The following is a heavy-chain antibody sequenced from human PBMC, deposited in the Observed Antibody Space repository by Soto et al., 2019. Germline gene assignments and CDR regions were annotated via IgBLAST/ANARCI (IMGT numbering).Heavy chain of an antibody. V-gene: IGHV3-23*01. CDR3: AKDSSHYGTVGYYFDY. Sequence: GGSLRLSCAASGFTFSSYAMSWVRQAPGKGLEWVSAISGSGGSTYYADSVKGRFTISRDNSKNTLYLQMNSLRAEDTAVYYCAKDSSHYGTVGYYFDYWGQGTLVTVSS. D-gene: IGHD4-17*01. CDR2: ISGSGGST. J-gene: IGHJ4*02. CDR1: GFTFSSYA.